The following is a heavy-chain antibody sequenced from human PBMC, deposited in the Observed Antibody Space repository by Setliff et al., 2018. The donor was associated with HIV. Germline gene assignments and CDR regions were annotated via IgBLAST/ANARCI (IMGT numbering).Heavy chain of an antibody. CDR2: IYDSGNS. V-gene: IGHV4-30-4*08. CDR3: AREVNIPVRGITDDAFDI. D-gene: IGHD3-10*01. J-gene: IGHJ3*02. CDR1: GASMSSGDYY. Sequence: NPSETLSLTCTVSGASMSSGDYYWSWIRQPPGKGLEWIGYIYDSGNSYYNPSLKSRVTLSVDTSKNQFSLRVNSVTAADTAVYYCAREVNIPVRGITDDAFDIWGQGTMVTVSS.